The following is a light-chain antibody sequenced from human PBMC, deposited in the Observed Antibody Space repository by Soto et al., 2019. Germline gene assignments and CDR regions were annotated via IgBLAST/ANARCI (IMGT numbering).Light chain of an antibody. CDR3: QQRNIWHTLT. CDR1: QSVGRL. J-gene: IGKJ5*01. Sequence: IVWTQSPATLSVSPVEGATLSCRAVQSVGRLFAWYQPTPGQARRLLIYDASTSATGVTATFSGSGSGTDFTLTISSLEPPDSAVYYDQQRNIWHTLTFGRGTRLEI. CDR2: DAS. V-gene: IGKV3D-11*02.